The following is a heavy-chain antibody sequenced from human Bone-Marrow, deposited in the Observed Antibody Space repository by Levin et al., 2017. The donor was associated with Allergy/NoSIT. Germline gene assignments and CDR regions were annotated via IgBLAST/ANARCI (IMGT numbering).Heavy chain of an antibody. Sequence: PGESLKISCQASGYNFNNYWITWVRQIPGRGLDWMGRIDPSDSYSSYNPSFQGHVAISVDKSNTTASLHWSTLKASDTAVYYCARCAHHGLDDRGDSLDVFDLWGQGTVVTVSS. D-gene: IGHD2-21*02. CDR1: GYNFNNYW. V-gene: IGHV5-10-1*01. CDR3: ARCAHHGLDDRGDSLDVFDL. CDR2: IDPSDSYS. J-gene: IGHJ3*01.